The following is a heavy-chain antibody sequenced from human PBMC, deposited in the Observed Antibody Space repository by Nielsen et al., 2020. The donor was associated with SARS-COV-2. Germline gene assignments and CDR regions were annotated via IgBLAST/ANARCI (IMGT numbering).Heavy chain of an antibody. J-gene: IGHJ4*02. CDR3: ARDMGPDTAIWSY. V-gene: IGHV3-23*01. D-gene: IGHD5-18*01. Sequence: GGSLRLSCAASGFTFSSYAMSWVRQAPGKGLEWVSAISGSGGSTYYADSVKGRFTISRDNSKNTLYLQMNSLRAEDTAVYYCARDMGPDTAIWSYWGQGTLVTVSS. CDR1: GFTFSSYA. CDR2: ISGSGGST.